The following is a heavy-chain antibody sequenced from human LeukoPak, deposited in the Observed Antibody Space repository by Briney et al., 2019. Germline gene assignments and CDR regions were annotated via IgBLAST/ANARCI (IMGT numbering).Heavy chain of an antibody. D-gene: IGHD3-22*01. CDR3: ARLSLFEDSSGWFDP. J-gene: IGHJ5*02. CDR1: GGSISSYY. Sequence: SETLSLTCTVSGGSISSYYWSWIRQSPGKGLEWIGYIYYSGSTNYNPSLKSRVTISVDMSKDQFSLKLSSVTAADTAVYYCARLSLFEDSSGWFDPWGQGTLVTVSS. CDR2: IYYSGST. V-gene: IGHV4-59*08.